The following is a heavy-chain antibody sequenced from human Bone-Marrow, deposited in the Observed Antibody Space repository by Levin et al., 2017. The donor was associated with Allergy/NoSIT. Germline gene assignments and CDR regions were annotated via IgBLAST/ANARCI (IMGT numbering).Heavy chain of an antibody. J-gene: IGHJ3*02. CDR2: IKQDGSEK. CDR3: ARGGILGYCSGGSCYSGNDAFDI. Sequence: PGGSLRLSCAASGFMFSSYWMSWVRQAPGKGLEWVANIKQDGSEKYYEDSVKGRSTISRDNAKNSLYLQMNSLRAEDTAIYYCARGGILGYCSGGSCYSGNDAFDIWGQGTMVTVSS. V-gene: IGHV3-7*01. CDR1: GFMFSSYW. D-gene: IGHD2-15*01.